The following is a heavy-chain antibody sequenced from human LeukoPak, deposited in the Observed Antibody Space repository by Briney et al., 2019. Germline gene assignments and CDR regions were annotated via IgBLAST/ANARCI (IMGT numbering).Heavy chain of an antibody. CDR1: GFTFSSYW. V-gene: IGHV3-7*01. D-gene: IGHD6-19*01. CDR3: ARVSTGPQDY. CDR2: IKRGGSKK. Sequence: GGSLRLSCAASGFTFSSYWMSWVRQAPGKGLEWVAYIKRGGSKKYYVDSVKGRFTISRDNAKHSLYLQMNSLRAADTAVYYCARVSTGPQDYCGQGTLVTASS. J-gene: IGHJ4*02.